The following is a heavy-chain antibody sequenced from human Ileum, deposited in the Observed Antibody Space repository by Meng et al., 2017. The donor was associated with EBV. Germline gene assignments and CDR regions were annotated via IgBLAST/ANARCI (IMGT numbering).Heavy chain of an antibody. D-gene: IGHD2-8*01. CDR2: FHHSGST. Sequence: QLQESGPGLVKPSETLFLSCTVSGDSISNTDWWSWVRQPPGKGLGWIGEFHHSGSTNYSPSLKSRVTISVDMSKNQFSVQLSSVTAADTAMYYCARNGYYAIDLWGQGTLVNVSS. CDR3: ARNGYYAIDL. J-gene: IGHJ4*02. V-gene: IGHV4-4*02. CDR1: GDSISNTDW.